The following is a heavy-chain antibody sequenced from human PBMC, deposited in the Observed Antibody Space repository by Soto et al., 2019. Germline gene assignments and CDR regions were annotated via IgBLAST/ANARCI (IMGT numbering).Heavy chain of an antibody. CDR2: ISGSGGST. Sequence: GGSLRLSCAASGLTFSSYAMSWVRQAPGKGLEWVSAISGSGGSTYYADSVKGRFTISRDNSKNTLYLQMNSLRAEDTAVYYCAKMMYYDFWSGTDFDYWGQGTLVTVSS. V-gene: IGHV3-23*01. D-gene: IGHD3-3*01. J-gene: IGHJ4*02. CDR1: GLTFSSYA. CDR3: AKMMYYDFWSGTDFDY.